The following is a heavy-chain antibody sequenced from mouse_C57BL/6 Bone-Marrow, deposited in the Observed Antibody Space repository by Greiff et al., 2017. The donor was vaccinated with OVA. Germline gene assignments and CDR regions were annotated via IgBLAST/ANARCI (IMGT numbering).Heavy chain of an antibody. CDR2: IYPRSGNT. CDR3: ARVYYGSSPYWYFDV. V-gene: IGHV1-81*01. CDR1: GYTFPSYG. J-gene: IGHJ1*03. D-gene: IGHD1-1*01. Sequence: VKLVESGAELARPGASVKLSCKASGYTFPSYGISWVKQRTGQGLEWIGEIYPRSGNTYYNEKFKGKATLTADKSSSTAYMELRSLTSEDPAVYFCARVYYGSSPYWYFDVWGTGTTVTVSS.